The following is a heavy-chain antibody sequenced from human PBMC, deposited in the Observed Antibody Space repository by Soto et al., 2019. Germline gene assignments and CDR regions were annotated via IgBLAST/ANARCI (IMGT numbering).Heavy chain of an antibody. CDR1: GVTFSDAW. J-gene: IGHJ4*02. V-gene: IGHV3-15*01. D-gene: IGHD3-16*01. CDR2: VKSIADAGTT. Sequence: GGSLRLSCAASGVTFSDAWMTWVRQVPGKGLEWVGRVKSIADAGTTTYAAPVKGRFSISRDDSNSTLFLQMNSLKIEDTAVYYCTTGRYTFGLDSWGQGILVTVSS. CDR3: TTGRYTFGLDS.